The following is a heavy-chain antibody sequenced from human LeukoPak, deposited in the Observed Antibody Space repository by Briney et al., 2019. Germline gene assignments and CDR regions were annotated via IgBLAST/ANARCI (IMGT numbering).Heavy chain of an antibody. Sequence: SETLSLTCTVSGYSISSGYYWGWIRQPPGKGLEWIGSIYHSGSTDYNPSLKSRVTILIDTSKNQFSLKLSSVTAADTAVYYCARANDFWSSFDYWGQGTLVTVSS. J-gene: IGHJ4*02. CDR1: GYSISSGYY. V-gene: IGHV4-38-2*02. CDR2: IYHSGST. CDR3: ARANDFWSSFDY. D-gene: IGHD3-3*01.